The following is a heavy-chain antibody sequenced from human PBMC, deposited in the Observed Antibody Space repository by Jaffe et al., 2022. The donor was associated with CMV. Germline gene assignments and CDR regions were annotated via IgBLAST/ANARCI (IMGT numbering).Heavy chain of an antibody. CDR2: ISSGGGMT. J-gene: IGHJ4*02. D-gene: IGHD6-19*01. V-gene: IGHV3-23*04. CDR1: GFSFSSYA. Sequence: VQLVESGGGLIQPGGSLRLSCAASGFSFSSYAMSWVRQAPGKGLECVSTISSGGGMTYYADSVKGRFTISRDNSENTLYLQMNNLRAEDTAVYYCAKRDSSGWYGVDNWGQGTLVTVSS. CDR3: AKRDSSGWYGVDN.